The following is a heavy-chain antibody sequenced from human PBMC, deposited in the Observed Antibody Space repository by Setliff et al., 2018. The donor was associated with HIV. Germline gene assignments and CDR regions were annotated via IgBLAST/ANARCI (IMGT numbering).Heavy chain of an antibody. V-gene: IGHV7-4-1*02. Sequence: ASVKVSCKASGYTFTNYAMNWLRQAPGQGLKWMGWIDTNTGNPTYAQGFTGRFVFSLDTSVSTAFLQISTLKAEDTAVYYCARLSPYGDYLLFQYWGQGTQVTV. CDR3: ARLSPYGDYLLFQY. J-gene: IGHJ4*02. D-gene: IGHD4-17*01. CDR2: IDTNTGNP. CDR1: GYTFTNYA.